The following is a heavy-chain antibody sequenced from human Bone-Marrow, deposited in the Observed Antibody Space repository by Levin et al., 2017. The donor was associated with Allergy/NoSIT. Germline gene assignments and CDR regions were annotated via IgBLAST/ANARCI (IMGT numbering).Heavy chain of an antibody. CDR1: GFTFDDYA. D-gene: IGHD3-3*01. V-gene: IGHV3-9*01. CDR2: INWNSGSL. J-gene: IGHJ4*02. Sequence: SLKISCAASGFTFDDYAMHWVRQAPGKGLEWVSGINWNSGSLGYADSVKGRFTISRDNAKNFLYLQMNSLRAEDTALYYCAKGGGDFWSGYHNDYWGQGTLVTVSS. CDR3: AKGGGDFWSGYHNDY.